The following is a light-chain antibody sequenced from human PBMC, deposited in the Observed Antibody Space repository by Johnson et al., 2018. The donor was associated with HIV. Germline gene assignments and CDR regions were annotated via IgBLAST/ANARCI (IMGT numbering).Light chain of an antibody. CDR1: SSNIGNNY. V-gene: IGLV1-51*01. Sequence: QSVLTQPPSVSAAPGQKVTISCSGSSSNIGNNYVSWYQQLPGTAPKLLIYDNNKRPSGIPDRFSGSKSDASATLAITGLQTGDEADYYCGTWDTSLCGQYGVGSGTQVTVL. J-gene: IGLJ1*01. CDR3: GTWDTSLCGQYG. CDR2: DNN.